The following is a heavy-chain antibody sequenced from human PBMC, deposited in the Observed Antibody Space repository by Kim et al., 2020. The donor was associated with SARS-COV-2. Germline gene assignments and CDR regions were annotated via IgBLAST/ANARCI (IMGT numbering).Heavy chain of an antibody. V-gene: IGHV4-30-4*01. CDR2: IYYSGST. J-gene: IGHJ6*02. Sequence: SETLSLTCTVSGGSISSGDYYWSWIRQPPGKGLEWIGYIYYSGSTYYNPSLKSRVTISVDTSKNQFSLKLSSVTAADTAVYYCARGWGYDFWSGSNYYYYGMDVWGQGTTVTVSS. D-gene: IGHD3-3*01. CDR1: GGSISSGDYY. CDR3: ARGWGYDFWSGSNYYYYGMDV.